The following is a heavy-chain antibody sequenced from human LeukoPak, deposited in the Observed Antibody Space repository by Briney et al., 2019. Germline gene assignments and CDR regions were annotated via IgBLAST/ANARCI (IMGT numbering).Heavy chain of an antibody. CDR3: AREYCSSTSCYGYFDY. D-gene: IGHD2-2*01. J-gene: IGHJ4*02. V-gene: IGHV4-59*01. Sequence: SETLSLTCTVSGGSISSYYWSWIRQPPGKGLEWIGYIYYSESTNYNPSLKSRVTISVDTSKNQFSLKLSSVTAADTAVYYCAREYCSSTSCYGYFDYWGQGTLVTVSS. CDR2: IYYSEST. CDR1: GGSISSYY.